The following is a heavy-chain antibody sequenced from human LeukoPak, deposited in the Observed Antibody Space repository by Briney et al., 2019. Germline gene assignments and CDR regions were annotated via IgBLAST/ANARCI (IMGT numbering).Heavy chain of an antibody. V-gene: IGHV4-39*07. J-gene: IGHJ6*04. CDR2: IYYSGST. Sequence: SETLSLTCTVSGGSISSSSYYWGWIRQPPGKGLEWIGSIYYSGSTYYNPSLKSRVTISVDTSKNQFSLKLSSVTAADTAVYYCARSLSMAPDVWGKGTTVTVSS. D-gene: IGHD2-21*01. CDR3: ARSLSMAPDV. CDR1: GGSISSSSYY.